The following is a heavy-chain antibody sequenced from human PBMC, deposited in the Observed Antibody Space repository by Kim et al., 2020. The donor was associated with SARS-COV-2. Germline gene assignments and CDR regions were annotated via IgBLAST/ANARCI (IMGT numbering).Heavy chain of an antibody. CDR3: AKAGGVRFSPFDP. CDR1: GFTFNRYG. D-gene: IGHD3-3*01. Sequence: GGSLRLSCAASGFTFNRYGMHWVRQAPGKGLEWVALISHDGRNIYYVDSAKGRFTVSRDNSKNTLYLQMNSLRAEDTAVYYCAKAGGVRFSPFDPWGQGTLVTVSS. J-gene: IGHJ5*02. CDR2: ISHDGRNI. V-gene: IGHV3-30*18.